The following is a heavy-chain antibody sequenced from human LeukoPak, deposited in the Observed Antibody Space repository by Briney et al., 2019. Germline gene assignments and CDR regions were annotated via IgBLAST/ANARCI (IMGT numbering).Heavy chain of an antibody. CDR2: IKLDGSEK. CDR1: GFTFGKYW. J-gene: IGHJ4*02. CDR3: ARDQYDTWSRRGNFDS. V-gene: IGHV3-7*03. D-gene: IGHD3-3*01. Sequence: GGSLRLSCVASGFTFGKYWMSWVRQAPGKGLEWVANIKLDGSEKNYVDSVKGRFTISRDNTKNSLYLQMNSLRVEDTAAFYCARDQYDTWSRRGNFDSWGQGTLVIVSS.